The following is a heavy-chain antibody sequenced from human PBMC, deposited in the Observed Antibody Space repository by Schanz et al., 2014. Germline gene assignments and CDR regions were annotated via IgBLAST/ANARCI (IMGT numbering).Heavy chain of an antibody. CDR3: ARVPEPGWFDP. CDR1: GDSISSAY. V-gene: IGHV4-31*03. J-gene: IGHJ5*02. D-gene: IGHD1-26*01. CDR2: IYYRGNT. Sequence: QVQLQESGPGLVEPSQTLSLTCTVSGDSISSAYWSWIRQHPGKGLEWIGFIYYRGNTYYNPSLKSRVSISLDPSKNQFFLNLNSLTAADTAGDYCARVPEPGWFDPWGQGSLVTVSS.